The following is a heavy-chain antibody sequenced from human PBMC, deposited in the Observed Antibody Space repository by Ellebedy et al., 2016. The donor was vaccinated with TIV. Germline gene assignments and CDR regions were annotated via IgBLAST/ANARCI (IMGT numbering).Heavy chain of an antibody. CDR1: GATFSGSA. CDR3: ARHIGYSNGPSEY. D-gene: IGHD6-19*01. J-gene: IGHJ4*02. V-gene: IGHV1-69*13. CDR2: IIAIFGTT. Sequence: SVKVSCKASGATFSGSAISWVRQAPGLGLEWIGGIIAIFGTTKYAQKFQGRVTITADQLTTTSHMELSDLRFKDTAIYYCARHIGYSNGPSEYWGQGSLVTVSS.